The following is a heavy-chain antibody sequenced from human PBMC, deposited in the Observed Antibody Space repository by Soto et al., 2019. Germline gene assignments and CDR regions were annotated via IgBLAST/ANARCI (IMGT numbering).Heavy chain of an antibody. CDR3: ARQGEDYVWGSYRAFDY. CDR1: GYSFTSYW. J-gene: IGHJ4*02. V-gene: IGHV5-51*01. Sequence: PGESLKISCKGSGYSFTSYWIGWVRQMPGKGLEWMGIIYPGDSDTRYSPSFQGQVTISADKSISTAYLQCSSLKASDTAMYYCARQGEDYVWGSYRAFDYWGQGTLVTVSS. D-gene: IGHD3-16*02. CDR2: IYPGDSDT.